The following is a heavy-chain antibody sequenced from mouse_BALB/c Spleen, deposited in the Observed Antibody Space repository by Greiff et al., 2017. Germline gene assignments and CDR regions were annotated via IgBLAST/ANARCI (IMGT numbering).Heavy chain of an antibody. Sequence: DVKLVESGGGLVQPGGSLRLSCATSGFTFTDYYMSWVRQPPGKALEWLGFIRNKANGYTTEYSASVKGRFTISRDNSQSILYLQMNTLRAEDSAPYYCSRDIGVYAMDYWGQGTSVTVSS. CDR3: SRDIGVYAMDY. CDR2: IRNKANGYTT. D-gene: IGHD3-3*01. J-gene: IGHJ4*01. V-gene: IGHV7-3*02. CDR1: GFTFTDYY.